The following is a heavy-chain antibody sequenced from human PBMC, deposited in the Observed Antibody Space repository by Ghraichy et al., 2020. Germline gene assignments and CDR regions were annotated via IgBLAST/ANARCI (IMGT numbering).Heavy chain of an antibody. J-gene: IGHJ6*02. D-gene: IGHD2-21*01. CDR1: GGSISGYY. CDR2: MSYSGSA. V-gene: IGHV4-59*01. CDR3: ARVNSDLNGLDV. Sequence: SETLSLTCTVSGGSISGYYWTWIRQPPGKGLEWIGYMSYSGSANYNPSLGSRLTMSLDTSKNHFFLKLTSVTAADTALYYCARVNSDLNGLDVWGQGTTVIVSS.